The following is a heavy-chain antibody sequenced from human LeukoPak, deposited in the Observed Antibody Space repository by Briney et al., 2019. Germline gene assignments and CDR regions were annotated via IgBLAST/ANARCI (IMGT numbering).Heavy chain of an antibody. V-gene: IGHV3-23*01. D-gene: IGHD2-21*01. J-gene: IGHJ1*01. CDR2: ISGSGDST. Sequence: GGSLRLSCAASGFTFSGYALSWVRQAPGKGLEWVSTISGSGDSTYYADSVKGRFTISRDNAKNTVSLQMNSLRAEDTGVYYCARAPSEIGGYCPEYFRHWGQGTLVTVSS. CDR3: ARAPSEIGGYCPEYFRH. CDR1: GFTFSGYA.